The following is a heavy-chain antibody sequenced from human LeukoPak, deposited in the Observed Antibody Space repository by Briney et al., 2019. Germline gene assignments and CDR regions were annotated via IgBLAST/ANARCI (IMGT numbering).Heavy chain of an antibody. J-gene: IGHJ4*02. D-gene: IGHD2-21*01. Sequence: GGSLRLSCAASGFTFSSFAMHWVRQAPGKGLEWVANIKQDGNEEFYVDSVKGRFTISRDNGKNSLYLRMHSLGAEDTAVYYCATDLGHSIHYFVSWGQGTLVTVSS. CDR3: ATDLGHSIHYFVS. CDR1: GFTFSSFA. V-gene: IGHV3-7*01. CDR2: IKQDGNEE.